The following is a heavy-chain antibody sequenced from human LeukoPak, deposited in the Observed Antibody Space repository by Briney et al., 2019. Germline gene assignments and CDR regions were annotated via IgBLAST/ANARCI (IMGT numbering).Heavy chain of an antibody. D-gene: IGHD3-10*01. V-gene: IGHV1-2*02. Sequence: EASVKVSCKASGYTFTGCYMHWVRQAPGQGLGWMGWINPNGGGTNYAQKFQDRVTMTRDTPISTAYMELSTLRSDDTAVYYCARVQITMVQQAKFHYWGQGTLVTVSS. J-gene: IGHJ4*02. CDR3: ARVQITMVQQAKFHY. CDR1: GYTFTGCY. CDR2: INPNGGGT.